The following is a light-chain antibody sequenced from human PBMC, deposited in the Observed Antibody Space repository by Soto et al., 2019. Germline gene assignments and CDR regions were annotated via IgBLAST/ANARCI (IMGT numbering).Light chain of an antibody. CDR3: QSYHSGNVV. CDR1: SGSIASNY. Sequence: NFMLTQPHSVSESPGKTVTISCTRSSGSIASNYVQWYQQRPGSAPTPVIYKDNERPSGVPDRFSGSIDSSSNSASLTISGLKTDDEADYYCQSYHSGNVVFGGGTKVTVL. J-gene: IGLJ2*01. CDR2: KDN. V-gene: IGLV6-57*04.